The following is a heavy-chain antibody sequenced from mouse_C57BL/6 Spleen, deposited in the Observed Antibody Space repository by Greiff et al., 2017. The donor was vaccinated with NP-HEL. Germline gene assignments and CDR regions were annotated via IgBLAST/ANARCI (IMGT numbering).Heavy chain of an antibody. CDR1: GYAFSSSW. CDR3: ARDYYGSSPPMDY. V-gene: IGHV1-82*01. CDR2: IYPGDGDT. D-gene: IGHD1-1*01. Sequence: VQGVESGPELVKPGASVKISCKASGYAFSSSWMNWVKQRPGKGLEWIGRIYPGDGDTNYNGKFKGKATLTADKSSSTAYMQLSSLTSEDSAVYFCARDYYGSSPPMDYWGQGTSVTVSS. J-gene: IGHJ4*01.